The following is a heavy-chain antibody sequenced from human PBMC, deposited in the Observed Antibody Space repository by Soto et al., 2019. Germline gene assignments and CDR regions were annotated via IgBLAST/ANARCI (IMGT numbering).Heavy chain of an antibody. V-gene: IGHV1-24*01. D-gene: IGHD2-15*01. Sequence: ASAKVSCKVSGYTLTELSMHWVRQAPGKGLEWMGGFDPEDGETIYAQKFQGRVTMTEDTSTDTAYMELSSLRSEDTAVYYCAVGYCSGGSCYSGWFDPWGQGTLVTVSS. CDR2: FDPEDGET. CDR3: AVGYCSGGSCYSGWFDP. CDR1: GYTLTELS. J-gene: IGHJ5*02.